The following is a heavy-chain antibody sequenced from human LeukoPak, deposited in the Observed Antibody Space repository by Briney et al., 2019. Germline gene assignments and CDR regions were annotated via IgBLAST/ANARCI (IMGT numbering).Heavy chain of an antibody. CDR1: GFTFSSYA. Sequence: PGGSLRLSCAASGFTFSSYAMHWVRQAPGKGLEWVAVISYDGSNKYYADSVKGRFTISRDNSKNTLYLQMNSLRAEDTAVYYCARLAGYSYATDYYGMDVWGQGTTLTVSS. J-gene: IGHJ6*02. D-gene: IGHD5-18*01. CDR2: ISYDGSNK. CDR3: ARLAGYSYATDYYGMDV. V-gene: IGHV3-30*04.